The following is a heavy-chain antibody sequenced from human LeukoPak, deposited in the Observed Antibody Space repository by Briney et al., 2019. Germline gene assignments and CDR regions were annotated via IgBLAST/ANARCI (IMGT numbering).Heavy chain of an antibody. CDR3: ARGKGGSGSFYYYGMDV. V-gene: IGHV4-59*01. CDR1: GGSISSYY. J-gene: IGHJ6*02. D-gene: IGHD3-10*01. Sequence: PSETLSLTCTVSGGSISSYYWSWIRQPPGKGLEWIGYIYYSGSTNYNPSLKSRVTISVDTSKNQCSLKLSSVTAADTAVYYWARGKGGSGSFYYYGMDVWGQGTTVTVSS. CDR2: IYYSGST.